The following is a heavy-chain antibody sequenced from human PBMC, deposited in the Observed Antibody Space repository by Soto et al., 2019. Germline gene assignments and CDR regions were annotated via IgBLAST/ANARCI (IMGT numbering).Heavy chain of an antibody. CDR3: TTGLTIFGVVIDP. CDR1: GFSFSNAL. J-gene: IGHJ5*02. V-gene: IGHV3-15*01. CDR2: IKSKSDGATT. D-gene: IGHD3-3*01. Sequence: GWSLRLSCAASGFSFSNALMTWVRQAPGKGLEWVGRIKSKSDGATTDYAAPVRGRFIISRDDSKNTLYLQMNSLKTEDTAVYYCTTGLTIFGVVIDPWGQGTLVTVSS.